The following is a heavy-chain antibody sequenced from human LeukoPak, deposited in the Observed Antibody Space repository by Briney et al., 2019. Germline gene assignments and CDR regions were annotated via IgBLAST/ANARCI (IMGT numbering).Heavy chain of an antibody. D-gene: IGHD3-22*01. CDR2: INHSGST. CDR1: GGSFSGYY. Sequence: PSETLSLTCAVYGGSFSGYYWSWIRQPPGKGLESIGEINHSGSTNYNPSLKSRVTISVDTSKNQFSLRLSSVTAADTAVYYCARGEEYYYDSSGYYYDYWGQGTLVTVSS. CDR3: ARGEEYYYDSSGYYYDY. J-gene: IGHJ4*02. V-gene: IGHV4-34*01.